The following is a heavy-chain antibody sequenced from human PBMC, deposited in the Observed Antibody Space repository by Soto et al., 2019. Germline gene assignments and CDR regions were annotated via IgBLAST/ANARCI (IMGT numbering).Heavy chain of an antibody. J-gene: IGHJ6*02. V-gene: IGHV4-39*02. D-gene: IGHD6-6*01. Sequence: LSLTCSVCGGSIGGSSYYWGWIRQPPGKGLEWIANIYHSGRTHYNPSLKSRVTISVDTSKNHFSLKLTSVTAADTAVYYCARGVVPDVWGQGTAVTVSS. CDR3: ARGVVPDV. CDR2: IYHSGRT. CDR1: GGSIGGSSYY.